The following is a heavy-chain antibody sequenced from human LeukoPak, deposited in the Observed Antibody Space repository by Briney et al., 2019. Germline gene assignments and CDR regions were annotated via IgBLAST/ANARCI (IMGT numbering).Heavy chain of an antibody. V-gene: IGHV4-34*01. J-gene: IGHJ6*02. CDR1: GGSFSGYY. CDR2: INHSGST. D-gene: IGHD2-2*01. CDR3: ARGRRKEYCSSTSCYLGMDV. Sequence: SETLSLTRAVYGGSFSGYYWSWIRQPPGKGLEWIGEINHSGSTNYNPSLKSRVTISVDTSKNQFSLKLSSVTAADTAVYYCARGRRKEYCSSTSCYLGMDVWGQGTTVTVSS.